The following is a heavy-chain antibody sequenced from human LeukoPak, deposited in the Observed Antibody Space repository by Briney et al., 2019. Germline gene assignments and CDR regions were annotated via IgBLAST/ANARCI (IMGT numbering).Heavy chain of an antibody. D-gene: IGHD3-22*01. CDR1: GFTFSSYS. CDR3: ARTRGPLLPEH. Sequence: GGSLRLSCAASGFTFSSYSMNWVRQAPGKGLEWVSYISSRSSTICYADSMKGRFTISRDNAKNSLYLQMNSLRAEDTAVYYCARTRGPLLPEHWGQGTLVTVSS. J-gene: IGHJ1*01. V-gene: IGHV3-48*04. CDR2: ISSRSSTI.